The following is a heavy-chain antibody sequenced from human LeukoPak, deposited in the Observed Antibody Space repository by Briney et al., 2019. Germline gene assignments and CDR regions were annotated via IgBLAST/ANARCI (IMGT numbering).Heavy chain of an antibody. CDR2: IIPILGIA. V-gene: IGHV1-69*04. Sequence: GASVKVSCKASGGTFSSXAIXXXRQAPGXXXXXXGRIIPILGIANYAQKFQGRVTITADKSTSTAYMELSSLRSEDTAVYYCARGKGYSSSWYYYWGQGTLVTVSS. CDR1: GGTFSSXA. J-gene: IGHJ4*02. D-gene: IGHD6-13*01. CDR3: ARGKGYSSSWYYY.